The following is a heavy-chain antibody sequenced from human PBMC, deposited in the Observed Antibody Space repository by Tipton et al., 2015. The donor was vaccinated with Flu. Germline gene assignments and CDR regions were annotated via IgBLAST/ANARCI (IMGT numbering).Heavy chain of an antibody. D-gene: IGHD3-3*01. CDR2: ISSSGSTI. V-gene: IGHV3-48*03. J-gene: IGHJ3*02. CDR3: ARGWSGYFIDAFDI. Sequence: SLRLSCAASGFTFSSYEMNWVRQAPGKGLEWVSYISSSGSTIYYADSVKGRFTISRDNAKNSLYLQMNSLRAEDAAVYYCARGWSGYFIDAFDIWGQGTMVTVSS. CDR1: GFTFSSYE.